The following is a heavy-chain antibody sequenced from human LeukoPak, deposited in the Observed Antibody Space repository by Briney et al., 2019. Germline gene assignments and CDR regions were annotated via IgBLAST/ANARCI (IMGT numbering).Heavy chain of an antibody. J-gene: IGHJ4*02. CDR3: ARESRFVVPAAMSFEDY. CDR1: GFTFSNYW. V-gene: IGHV3-7*01. CDR2: IKPDGSQK. Sequence: PGESLRLSCAASGFTFSNYWMSWVRQAPGKGLEWVANIKPDGSQKYYVDSLKGRFTISRDNAKNSLYLQMNSLRAEDTAVYYCARESRFVVPAAMSFEDYWGQGTLVTVSS. D-gene: IGHD2-2*01.